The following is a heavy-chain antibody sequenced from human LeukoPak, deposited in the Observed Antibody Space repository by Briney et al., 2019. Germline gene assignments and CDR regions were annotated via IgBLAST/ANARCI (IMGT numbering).Heavy chain of an antibody. V-gene: IGHV3-23*01. CDR2: IGAGGTFT. J-gene: IGHJ4*02. Sequence: GGSLRLPCTASGFTFSSYAMNWVRQAPGKGLEWVSGIGAGGTFTYYADSVKGRFTIFRDNSRNTLYLQMNSLRADDTAVYYCAKDLDYTTYGYYSDYWGQGTLVTVSS. CDR1: GFTFSSYA. D-gene: IGHD4-11*01. CDR3: AKDLDYTTYGYYSDY.